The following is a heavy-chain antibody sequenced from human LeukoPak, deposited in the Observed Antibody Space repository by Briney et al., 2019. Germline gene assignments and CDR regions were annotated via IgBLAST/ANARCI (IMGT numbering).Heavy chain of an antibody. CDR1: GFTFSSYA. CDR2: ISGSGGST. J-gene: IGHJ4*02. Sequence: GGSLRLSCAASGFTFSSYAMSWVRQAPGKGLEWVSAISGSGGSTYYADSVKGRFTISRDNSKNTLYLQMNSLRAEDTAVYYCAKLIRGVVISPSFDYWGQGTLVTVSS. D-gene: IGHD3-10*01. CDR3: AKLIRGVVISPSFDY. V-gene: IGHV3-23*01.